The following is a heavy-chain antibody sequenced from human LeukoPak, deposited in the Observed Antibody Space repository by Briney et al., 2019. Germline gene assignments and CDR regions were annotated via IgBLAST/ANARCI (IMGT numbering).Heavy chain of an antibody. J-gene: IGHJ4*01. CDR3: ARGVEPLAAHTLVY. CDR2: LYSDGNT. V-gene: IGHV3-53*01. CDR1: GFTVITND. Sequence: GESLRLSCAASGFTVITNDMTWVRQAPGKGLEWVSVLYSDGNTKYADSVQGRFTISRDNSKNSLYLEMNSLSPDDTAVYYCARGVEPLAAHTLVYCGHRTLVTVSS. D-gene: IGHD3-16*01.